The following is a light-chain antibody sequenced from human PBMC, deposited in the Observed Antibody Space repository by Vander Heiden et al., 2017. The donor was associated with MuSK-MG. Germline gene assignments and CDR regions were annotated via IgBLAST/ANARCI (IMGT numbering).Light chain of an antibody. J-gene: IGKJ2*01. CDR1: QSVSGNY. CDR3: QQYGASLYT. CDR2: GAS. Sequence: EIVLTQSPGTLSLSPGERATLSCGASQSVSGNYLAWYQQKPGQAPRLLIYGASSRATGIPDRFSGSGSGTDFTLTISRLEPGDCAVYYCQQYGASLYTFGQGTKLEIK. V-gene: IGKV3-20*01.